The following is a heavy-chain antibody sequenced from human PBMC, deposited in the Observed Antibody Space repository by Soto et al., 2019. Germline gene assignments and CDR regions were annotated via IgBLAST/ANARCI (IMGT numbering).Heavy chain of an antibody. D-gene: IGHD3-3*01. CDR2: IYYSGST. CDR3: ARDRTYDFWSGYTPYYYYYMDV. V-gene: IGHV4-59*01. CDR1: GVSISSYY. Sequence: SVTLSLTCTVSGVSISSYYWIWLRQPPGKGLEWIGYIYYSGSTNYNPSLKSRVTISVDTSKNQFSLKLSSVTAADTAVYYCARDRTYDFWSGYTPYYYYYMDVWGKGTTVTVSS. J-gene: IGHJ6*03.